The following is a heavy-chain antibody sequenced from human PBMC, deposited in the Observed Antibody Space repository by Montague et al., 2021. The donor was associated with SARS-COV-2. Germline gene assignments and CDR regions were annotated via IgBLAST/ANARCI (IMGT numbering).Heavy chain of an antibody. Sequence: SETLSLTCGVSGGSFIPYAWSWMRQPPGKGLGRVGENNFNGITNYTHSPNSRGTISVDTYKSQYSLLLKIVAAADTAVYYCALARGSGYCPLWGQGSLVIVSS. V-gene: IGHV4-34*01. D-gene: IGHD5-12*01. CDR1: GGSFIPYA. J-gene: IGHJ4*02. CDR3: ALARGSGYCPL. CDR2: NNFNGIT.